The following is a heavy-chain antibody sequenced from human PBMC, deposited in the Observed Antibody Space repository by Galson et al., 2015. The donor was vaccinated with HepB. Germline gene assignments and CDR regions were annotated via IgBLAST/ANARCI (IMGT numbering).Heavy chain of an antibody. CDR2: IHPGDSET. J-gene: IGHJ3*02. V-gene: IGHV5-51*03. CDR1: GFIITSYW. D-gene: IGHD1-7*01. Sequence: QSGAEVKKPGESLKISCKASGFIITSYWIGWVRQVPGKGLEWMGVIHPGDSETSYSPSLKGHVTFSADKSLGTAYLQWNNLKASDTAMYFCARKDPGTIYAFEIWGQGTIVTVSS. CDR3: ARKDPGTIYAFEI.